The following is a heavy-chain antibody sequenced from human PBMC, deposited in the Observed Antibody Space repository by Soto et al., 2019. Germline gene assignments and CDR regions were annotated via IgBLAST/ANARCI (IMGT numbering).Heavy chain of an antibody. J-gene: IGHJ4*02. CDR2: ISAYNGNT. V-gene: IGHV1-18*01. D-gene: IGHD5-18*01. CDR3: ASSLLVGYGLEGESD. CDR1: GYTFTSYG. Sequence: QVQLVQSGAEVKKPGASVKVSCKASGYTFTSYGISWVRQAPGQGIEWMGWISAYNGNTNYAQKLHVRETMTTDTSTSTAYMELRSLRSYETAVYYCASSLLVGYGLEGESDWGQGTLVTVSS.